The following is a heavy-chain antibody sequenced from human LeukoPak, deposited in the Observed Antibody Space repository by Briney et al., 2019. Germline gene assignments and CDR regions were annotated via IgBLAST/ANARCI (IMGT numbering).Heavy chain of an antibody. Sequence: SVKVSCKASGGTFSSYTVSWVRQAPGQGLEWMGRIIPILGIANYAQKFQGRVTITADKSTSIAYVELSSLRSEDTAVYYCARDYVDTAMVIYFDYWGQGTLVTVSS. CDR3: ARDYVDTAMVIYFDY. CDR1: GGTFSSYT. D-gene: IGHD5-18*01. V-gene: IGHV1-69*04. CDR2: IIPILGIA. J-gene: IGHJ4*02.